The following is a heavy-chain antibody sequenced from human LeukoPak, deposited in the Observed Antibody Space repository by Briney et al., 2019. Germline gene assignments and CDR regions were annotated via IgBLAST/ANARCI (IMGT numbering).Heavy chain of an antibody. Sequence: GRSLRLSCAASGFTFSRYGMHWVRQAPGKGLEWVAVMWYDGSNKYYADSVKGRFTISRDDSKNTLYLQMNSLRAEDTAVYYCVKDLGRYRNNCFDYWGQGTLVTVSS. V-gene: IGHV3-33*06. CDR3: VKDLGRYRNNCFDY. CDR2: MWYDGSNK. CDR1: GFTFSRYG. J-gene: IGHJ4*02. D-gene: IGHD1-26*01.